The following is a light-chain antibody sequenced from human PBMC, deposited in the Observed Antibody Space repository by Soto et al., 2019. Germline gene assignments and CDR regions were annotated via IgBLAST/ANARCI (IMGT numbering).Light chain of an antibody. J-gene: IGKJ4*01. CDR3: QQRHSSPLT. CDR2: AVS. V-gene: IGKV1-39*01. Sequence: DSQMTHSPSSLSASVGDRVTITSRTSQRIDSYLNWYHHKPGKAPKLLIYAVSSLQSGVPSRFSVSGSGTDFILTINNFKAEDCATDECQQRHSSPLTFCGGTKVDIK. CDR1: QRIDSY.